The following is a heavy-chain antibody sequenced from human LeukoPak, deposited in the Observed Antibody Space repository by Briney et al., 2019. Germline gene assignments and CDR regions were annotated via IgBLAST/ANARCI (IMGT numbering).Heavy chain of an antibody. CDR3: APITRAVAGKGGY. V-gene: IGHV3-66*01. J-gene: IGHJ4*02. Sequence: GGSLRLSCAASGFTVSSNYMSWVRQAPGKGLEWVSVIYSGGSTYYADSVKGRFTISRDNSKNTLYLQMNSLRAEDTAVYYCAPITRAVAGKGGYWGQGTLVTVSS. CDR2: IYSGGST. D-gene: IGHD6-19*01. CDR1: GFTVSSNY.